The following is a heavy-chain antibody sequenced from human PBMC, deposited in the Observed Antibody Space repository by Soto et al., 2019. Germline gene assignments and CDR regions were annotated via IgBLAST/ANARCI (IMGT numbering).Heavy chain of an antibody. D-gene: IGHD6-6*01. J-gene: IGHJ4*02. Sequence: QITLKESGPTLVKPTQTLTLTCTFSGFSLSTSGVGVGWIRQPPGKALEWLALIYWNDDKRYSPSLKSRLTIPQDTSKNQVVPKMTNKDPVDTATNYLAHRPDSSSSKGRKYFLGYRGQGTLVTVSS. CDR1: GFSLSTSGVG. V-gene: IGHV2-5*01. CDR3: AHRPDSSSSKGRKYFLGY. CDR2: IYWNDDK.